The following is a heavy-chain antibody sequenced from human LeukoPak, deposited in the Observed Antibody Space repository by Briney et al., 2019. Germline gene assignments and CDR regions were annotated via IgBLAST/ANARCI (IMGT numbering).Heavy chain of an antibody. CDR3: AKALWDIAHLLRLGELSLFNSPIDY. J-gene: IGHJ4*02. D-gene: IGHD3-16*02. CDR1: GFTFSSYA. CDR2: ISGSGGST. V-gene: IGHV3-23*01. Sequence: GGSLRLSCAASGFTFSSYAMSWVRQAPGKGLEWVSAISGSGGSTYYADSVKGRFTISRDNSKNTLYLQMNSLRAEDTAVYYCAKALWDIAHLLRLGELSLFNSPIDYWGQGTLVTVSS.